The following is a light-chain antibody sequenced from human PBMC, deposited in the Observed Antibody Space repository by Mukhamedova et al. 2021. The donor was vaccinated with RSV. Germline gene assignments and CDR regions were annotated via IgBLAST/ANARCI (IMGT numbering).Light chain of an antibody. J-gene: IGLJ2*01. CDR3: CSYAGSSTFDVV. Sequence: GGNNIGSKSVHWYQQKPGQAPVLVIYYDSDRPSGIPERFSGSNSGNTATLTISGLQAEDEADYYCCSYAGSSTFDVVFGGGTKLT. CDR2: YDS. CDR1: NIGSKS. V-gene: IGLV3-21*01.